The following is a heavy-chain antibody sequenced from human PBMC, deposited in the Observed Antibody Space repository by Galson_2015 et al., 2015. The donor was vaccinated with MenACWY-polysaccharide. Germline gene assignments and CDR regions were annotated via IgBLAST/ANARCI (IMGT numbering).Heavy chain of an antibody. CDR1: GYTFSCYD. V-gene: IGHV1-8*01. CDR2: MHPNSGNT. J-gene: IGHJ5*02. Sequence: SVKVSCKASGYTFSCYDINWVRQTTGQGLEWMGWMHPNSGNTGYAQKFQGRVTMTRNTSISIAYMELSSLRSEDTAVYYCARGGKYYYDSSGYLNWFDPWGQGTLVTVSS. D-gene: IGHD3-22*01. CDR3: ARGGKYYYDSSGYLNWFDP.